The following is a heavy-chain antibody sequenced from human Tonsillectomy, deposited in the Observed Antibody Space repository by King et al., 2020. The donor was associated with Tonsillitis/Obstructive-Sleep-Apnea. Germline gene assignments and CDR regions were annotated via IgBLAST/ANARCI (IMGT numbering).Heavy chain of an antibody. J-gene: IGHJ4*02. CDR3: ATAQSPEGVDYGDYVTHFDY. V-gene: IGHV4-34*01. CDR1: GASFSGYY. D-gene: IGHD4-17*01. Sequence: VQLQQWGAGLLKPSETLSLTCAVSGASFSGYYWNWIRQPPGKGLEWIGEINHSGSTNYNPSLKSRVTISVDTSKNQFSLKLSSVTAAATAVYYCATAQSPEGVDYGDYVTHFDYWGQGTLVTVSS. CDR2: INHSGST.